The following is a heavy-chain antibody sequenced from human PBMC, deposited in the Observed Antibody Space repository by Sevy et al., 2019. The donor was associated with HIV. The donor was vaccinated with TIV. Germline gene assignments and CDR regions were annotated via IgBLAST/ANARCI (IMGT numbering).Heavy chain of an antibody. Sequence: GGSLRLSCAASGVTFSSYAMHWVRQAPGKGLEWVAVISYDGSNKYHADSVKGRFTISRDNSKKTVYLQMNSLRVEDTAVYYCARDQHDYAGNIRTGWFDPWGQGALVTVSS. CDR3: ARDQHDYAGNIRTGWFDP. D-gene: IGHD4-17*01. J-gene: IGHJ5*02. CDR1: GVTFSSYA. CDR2: ISYDGSNK. V-gene: IGHV3-30-3*01.